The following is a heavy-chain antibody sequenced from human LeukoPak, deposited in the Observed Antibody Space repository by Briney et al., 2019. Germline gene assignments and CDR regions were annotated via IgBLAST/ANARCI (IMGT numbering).Heavy chain of an antibody. CDR2: ISGSGGST. J-gene: IGHJ3*02. CDR3: AKAGVRGVIISAFGI. CDR1: GFTFSSYG. D-gene: IGHD3-10*01. V-gene: IGHV3-23*01. Sequence: GGSLRLSCAASGFTFSSYGMSWVRQAPGKGLEWVSAISGSGGSTYYADSVKGRFTISRDNSKNTLYLQMNSLGAEDTAVYYCAKAGVRGVIISAFGIWGQGTMVTVSS.